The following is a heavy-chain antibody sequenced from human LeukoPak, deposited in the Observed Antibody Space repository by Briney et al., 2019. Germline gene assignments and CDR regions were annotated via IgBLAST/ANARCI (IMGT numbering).Heavy chain of an antibody. CDR3: ARRFDS. J-gene: IGHJ4*02. CDR2: ITTSSSV. Sequence: GGSPRLSCAASGFTFSSYNMNWVRQAPGKGLEWVSSITTSSSVFYADSVKGRFTISRDNAQNSLYLQMNSLRADDTAVYYCARRFDSWGRGTLVTVSS. V-gene: IGHV3-48*01. CDR1: GFTFSSYN.